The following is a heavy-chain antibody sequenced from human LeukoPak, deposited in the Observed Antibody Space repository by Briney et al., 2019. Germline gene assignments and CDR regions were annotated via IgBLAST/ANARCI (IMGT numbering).Heavy chain of an antibody. V-gene: IGHV4-31*03. CDR1: GASFNSDDQY. CDR3: SRVLDSRKLGY. Sequence: SETLSHTCTVSGASFNSDDQYWNWIRQSPGKGLEWIGSIHPSGMLYNNPSLESRVTMSRDTSKNQFSLNLNSVTAADTAVYFCSRVLDSRKLGYWGQGILVTVSS. CDR2: IHPSGML. J-gene: IGHJ4*02. D-gene: IGHD3-22*01.